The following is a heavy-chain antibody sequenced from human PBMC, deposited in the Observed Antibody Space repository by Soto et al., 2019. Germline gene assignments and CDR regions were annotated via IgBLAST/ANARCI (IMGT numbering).Heavy chain of an antibody. V-gene: IGHV4-34*01. J-gene: IGHJ4*02. Sequence: ETLSLACAVYGGSFSGYFWNWIRQPPGKGLEWIGEINHSGSTNYNPSLKSRVTISVDTSKNQFSLKLSSVTAADTAVYYCARAGGLGAVAVDYWGQGTLVTVSS. CDR3: ARAGGLGAVAVDY. CDR2: INHSGST. CDR1: GGSFSGYF. D-gene: IGHD6-19*01.